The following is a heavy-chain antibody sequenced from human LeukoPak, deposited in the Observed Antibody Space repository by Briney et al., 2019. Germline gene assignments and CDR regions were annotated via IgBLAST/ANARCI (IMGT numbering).Heavy chain of an antibody. CDR3: ARAPYYYGSGITPDY. CDR1: GFTFSSYA. J-gene: IGHJ4*02. V-gene: IGHV3-30-3*01. D-gene: IGHD3-10*01. Sequence: GGSLRLSCAASGFTFSSYAMSWVRQAPGKGLEWVAVISYDGTKISYADSVKGRFNISRDNSKNTLYLQMNSLRAEDTAVYYCARAPYYYGSGITPDYWGQGTLVTVSS. CDR2: ISYDGTKI.